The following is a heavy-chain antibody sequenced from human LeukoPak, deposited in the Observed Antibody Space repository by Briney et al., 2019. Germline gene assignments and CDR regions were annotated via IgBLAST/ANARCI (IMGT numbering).Heavy chain of an antibody. D-gene: IGHD2-2*01. V-gene: IGHV4-34*01. Sequence: SETLSLTCAVYGGSFSGYYWSWIRQPPGKGLEWIGEINHSGSTNYNPSLKSRVTISVDTSKNQFSLKLSSVTAADTAVYYCASSPAAMPARTDYWDQGTLVTVSS. CDR1: GGSFSGYY. CDR3: ASSPAAMPARTDY. J-gene: IGHJ4*02. CDR2: INHSGST.